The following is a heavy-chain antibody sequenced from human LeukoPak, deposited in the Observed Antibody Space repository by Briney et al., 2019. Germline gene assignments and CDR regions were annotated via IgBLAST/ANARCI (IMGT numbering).Heavy chain of an antibody. J-gene: IGHJ5*02. CDR2: IYTSGNT. CDR3: AGEVGGSWFDP. V-gene: IGHV4-4*07. Sequence: SETLSLTCTVSGGSISSYYWSWIRQPAGKGLEWIGRIYTSGNTNYNPSLKSRVTISLDTPKNQLSLTLSSVTAADTAVYYCAGEVGGSWFDPWGLGTLVTVSS. D-gene: IGHD1-26*01. CDR1: GGSISSYY.